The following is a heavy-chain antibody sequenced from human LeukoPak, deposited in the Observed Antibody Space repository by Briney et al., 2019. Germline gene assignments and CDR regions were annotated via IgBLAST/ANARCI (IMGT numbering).Heavy chain of an antibody. J-gene: IGHJ3*02. CDR2: INTNTGNP. CDR1: GYTFTSYA. D-gene: IGHD4-17*01. Sequence: ALVKLSCKASGYTFTSYAMNWVRQAPGQGLEWMGWINTNTGNPTYAQGFTGRFVFSLDTSVSTAYLQICSLKAEDTAVYYCARGTHYGDAGGAFDIWGQGTMVTVSS. V-gene: IGHV7-4-1*01. CDR3: ARGTHYGDAGGAFDI.